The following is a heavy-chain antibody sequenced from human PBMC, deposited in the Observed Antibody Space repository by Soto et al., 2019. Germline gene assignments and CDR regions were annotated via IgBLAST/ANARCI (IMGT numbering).Heavy chain of an antibody. V-gene: IGHV3-11*04. J-gene: IGHJ6*02. CDR3: AREIYGMDV. CDR1: GFTFSDYY. Sequence: PGGSLRLSCAASGFTFSDYYMNWVRQAPGKGLQWVSFIGSCSTIYYADSVKGRFTISRDNAKNSLYLQMNSLRAEDTAVYYCAREIYGMDVWGQGTTVTVSS. CDR2: IGSCSTI.